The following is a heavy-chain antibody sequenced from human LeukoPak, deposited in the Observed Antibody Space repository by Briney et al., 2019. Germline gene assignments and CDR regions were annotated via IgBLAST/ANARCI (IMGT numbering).Heavy chain of an antibody. V-gene: IGHV4-39*01. J-gene: IGHJ6*03. Sequence: SETLSLTCTVSGGSISSSSYYWGWIRQPPGKGLEWIGSIYYSGSTYYNPSLKSRVTISVDTSKNQFSLKLSSVTAADTAVYFCARQSAIFALHYYYMDVWGKGTTVTVSS. CDR3: ARQSAIFALHYYYMDV. CDR1: GGSISSSSYY. D-gene: IGHD3-3*01. CDR2: IYYSGST.